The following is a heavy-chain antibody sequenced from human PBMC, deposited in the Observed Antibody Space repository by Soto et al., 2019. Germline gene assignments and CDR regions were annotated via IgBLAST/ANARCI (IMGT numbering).Heavy chain of an antibody. CDR3: ARGDLWFGESSSYYMDV. CDR1: GYTFTSYD. D-gene: IGHD3-10*01. J-gene: IGHJ6*03. Sequence: ALVKVACKASGYTFTSYDINWVRQATGQGLEWMGWMNPNSGNTGYAQKFQGRVTMTRNTSISTAYMELSSLRSEDTAVYYCARGDLWFGESSSYYMDVWGKGTTVTVSS. CDR2: MNPNSGNT. V-gene: IGHV1-8*01.